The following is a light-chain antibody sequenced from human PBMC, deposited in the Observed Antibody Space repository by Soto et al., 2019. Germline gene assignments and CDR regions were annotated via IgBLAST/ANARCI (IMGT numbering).Light chain of an antibody. CDR2: RNN. J-gene: IGLJ2*01. CDR3: AAWDDSLSGVV. CDR1: SSNIGSNY. V-gene: IGLV1-47*03. Sequence: QSVLTQPPSASGTPGQRVTISCSGSSSNIGSNYVYWYQQLPGTVPQLLIYRNNERPSGVPDRFSGSKSGTSASLAISGLWSEDEADYYCAAWDDSLSGVVFGGGTKVTVL.